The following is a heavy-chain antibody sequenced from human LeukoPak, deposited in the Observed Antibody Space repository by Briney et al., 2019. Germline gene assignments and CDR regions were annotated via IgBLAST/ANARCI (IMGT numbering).Heavy chain of an antibody. CDR3: VRQDWGKRFDP. CDR2: IYYSGST. J-gene: IGHJ5*02. CDR1: GGSISSSSYY. Sequence: SETLSLTCTVSGGSISSSSYYWGWIRQPPGKGLEWIGSIYYSGSTYYNPSLKSRVTISVDTSKNQFSLKRSSVTAADTAVYYCVRQDWGKRFDPWGRGTLVTVSS. V-gene: IGHV4-39*01. D-gene: IGHD7-27*01.